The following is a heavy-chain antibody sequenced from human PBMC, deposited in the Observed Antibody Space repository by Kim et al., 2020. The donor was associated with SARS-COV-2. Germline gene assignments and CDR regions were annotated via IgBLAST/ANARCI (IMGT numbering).Heavy chain of an antibody. CDR3: AKGSSWRVDY. CDR2: ISWNSGSI. Sequence: GGSLRLSCAASGFTFDDYAMHWVRQAPGKGLEWVSGISWNSGSIGYADSVKGRFTISRDNAKNSLYLQMNSLRAEDTALYYCAKGSSWRVDYWGQGTLVT. CDR1: GFTFDDYA. V-gene: IGHV3-9*01. J-gene: IGHJ4*02. D-gene: IGHD6-13*01.